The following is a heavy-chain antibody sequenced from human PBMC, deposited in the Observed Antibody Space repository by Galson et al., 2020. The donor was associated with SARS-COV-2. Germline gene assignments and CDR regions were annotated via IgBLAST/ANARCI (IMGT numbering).Heavy chain of an antibody. D-gene: IGHD3-22*01. CDR3: AHIVVLTGDAFDF. CDR2: INWNADK. V-gene: IGHV2-5*01. Sequence: GPTLVKATQPLTLTCTTTRLSPSTSGLDLGSISQPQGQATERIALINWNADKRYSPSLKHRLTITKDTSKTQVVLTMTNMDPVATATYFCAHIVVLTGDAFDFWGQGTMVTVSS. J-gene: IGHJ3*01. CDR1: RLSPSTSGLD.